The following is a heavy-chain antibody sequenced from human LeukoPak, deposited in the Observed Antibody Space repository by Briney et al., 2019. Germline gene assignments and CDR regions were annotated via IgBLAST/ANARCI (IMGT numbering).Heavy chain of an antibody. Sequence: SETLSLTCAVSGYSISSGYYWGWIRQPPGKGLEWIGSIYHSGNTYYNPSLKSRVTISVDTSKNQFSLKLSSVTAADTAVYYCARDYPEYYDFWSGYYWPFDYWGQGTLVTVSS. D-gene: IGHD3-3*01. V-gene: IGHV4-38-2*02. CDR2: IYHSGNT. CDR3: ARDYPEYYDFWSGYYWPFDY. CDR1: GYSISSGYY. J-gene: IGHJ4*02.